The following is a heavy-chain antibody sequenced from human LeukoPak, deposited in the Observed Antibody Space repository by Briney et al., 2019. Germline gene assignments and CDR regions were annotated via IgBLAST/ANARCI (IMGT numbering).Heavy chain of an antibody. CDR3: ARRAIAEGFDY. J-gene: IGHJ4*02. CDR2: ISSSGRTI. CDR1: GFTFSSYE. V-gene: IGHV3-48*03. D-gene: IGHD6-13*01. Sequence: LAGGSLRLSCAVSGFTFSSYEMNWVRQAPGKGLEWVSYISSSGRTIYYADSVKGRFTISRDSARNSLDLQMNSLRVEDTAVYYCARRAIAEGFDYWGQGTLVTVSS.